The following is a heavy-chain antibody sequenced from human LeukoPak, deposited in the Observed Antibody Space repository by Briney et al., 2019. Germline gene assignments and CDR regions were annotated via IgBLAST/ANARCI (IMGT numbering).Heavy chain of an antibody. J-gene: IGHJ5*02. D-gene: IGHD3-22*01. CDR3: AREPSITMIVGWFDP. V-gene: IGHV3-11*01. Sequence: GGSLGLSCAASGFTFSDYYMSWIRQAPGKGLEWVSYISSSGSTIYYADSVKGRFTISRDNAKNSLYLQMNSLRAEDTAVYYCAREPSITMIVGWFDPWGQGTLVTVSS. CDR1: GFTFSDYY. CDR2: ISSSGSTI.